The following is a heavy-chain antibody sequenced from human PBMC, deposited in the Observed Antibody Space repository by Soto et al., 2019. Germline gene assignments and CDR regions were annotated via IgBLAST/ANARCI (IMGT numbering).Heavy chain of an antibody. Sequence: GGSLRLSCSVAGFIFNNYGMHWVRQAPGKGLEWVAVISEDGNNKYYVDSVKGRFTISRDNSKNTVYLQMNSLRDEDTAVYYCARVHSSSYHYFDYWGQGTLVTVSS. CDR3: ARVHSSSYHYFDY. V-gene: IGHV3-30*03. CDR1: GFIFNNYG. J-gene: IGHJ4*02. CDR2: ISEDGNNK. D-gene: IGHD6-13*01.